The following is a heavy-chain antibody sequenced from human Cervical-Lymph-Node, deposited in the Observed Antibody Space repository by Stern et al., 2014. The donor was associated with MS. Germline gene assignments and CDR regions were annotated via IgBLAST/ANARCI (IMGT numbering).Heavy chain of an antibody. J-gene: IGHJ5*02. CDR2: ISDSGNT. Sequence: QLQLQESGPGLVKPSQTLSITCSVSNDSISSGDYYWSWIRQPPGKGLEWIGYISDSGNTYSNPSLKSRVTISVDRSKNQFFLKLSSVTAADTAVYYCARGTGDDYGDYWFDPWGQGTLVTVSS. CDR1: NDSISSGDYY. V-gene: IGHV4-30-4*01. CDR3: ARGTGDDYGDYWFDP. D-gene: IGHD4-17*01.